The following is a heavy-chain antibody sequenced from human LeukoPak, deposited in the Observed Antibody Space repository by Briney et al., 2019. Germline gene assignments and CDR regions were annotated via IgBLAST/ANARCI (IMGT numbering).Heavy chain of an antibody. D-gene: IGHD2-15*01. J-gene: IGHJ4*02. CDR2: INPSGGST. V-gene: IGHV1-46*01. CDR3: ARAGGSFVDY. Sequence: GASVTVSCKASGYTFTSYYMHWVRQPPAQGLEWMGIINPSGGSTSYDQTFQGRVTMIRVTSTHTVYMVLSSPISDGAAAYYCARAGGSFVDYWGQGTLVTVSS. CDR1: GYTFTSYY.